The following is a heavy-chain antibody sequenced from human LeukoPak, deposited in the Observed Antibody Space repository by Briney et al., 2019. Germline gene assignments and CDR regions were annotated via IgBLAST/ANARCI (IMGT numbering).Heavy chain of an antibody. CDR1: GFTFSSYG. D-gene: IGHD3-22*01. CDR3: ASPAYDSSGYFDY. J-gene: IGHJ4*02. Sequence: GGSLRLSCAASGFTFSSYGLHWVRQAPGKGLEWVAVIWYDGSNKYYADSVKGRFTISRDNSKNTLYLQMNSLRAEDTAVYYCASPAYDSSGYFDYWGQGTLVTVSS. V-gene: IGHV3-33*01. CDR2: IWYDGSNK.